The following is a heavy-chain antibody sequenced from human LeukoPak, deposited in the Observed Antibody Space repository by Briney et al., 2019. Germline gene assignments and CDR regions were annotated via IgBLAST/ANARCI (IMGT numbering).Heavy chain of an antibody. D-gene: IGHD6-13*01. CDR1: GFTFSSYW. CDR2: IKQDGSEK. V-gene: IGHV3-7*01. CDR3: ARQGGYSSSWADY. Sequence: PGGSLRLSCAASGFTFSSYWMSWVRQAPGKGLEWVANIKQDGSEKYYVDSVKGRFTISRDSAKNSLYLQMNSLRAEDTAVYYCARQGGYSSSWADYWGQGTLATVSS. J-gene: IGHJ4*02.